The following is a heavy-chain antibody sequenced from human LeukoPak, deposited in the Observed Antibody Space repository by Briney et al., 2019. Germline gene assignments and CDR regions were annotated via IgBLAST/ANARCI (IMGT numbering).Heavy chain of an antibody. V-gene: IGHV3-15*01. D-gene: IGHD6-13*01. CDR2: IKSKTDGGTT. CDR3: AKSLVGIAAAGIFDY. Sequence: GGSLRLSCAASGFTFSNAWMSWVRQAPGKGLEWVGRIKSKTDGGTTDYAAPVKGRFTISRDDSKNTLYLQMNSLRAEDTAVYYCAKSLVGIAAAGIFDYWGQGTLVTVSS. J-gene: IGHJ4*02. CDR1: GFTFSNAW.